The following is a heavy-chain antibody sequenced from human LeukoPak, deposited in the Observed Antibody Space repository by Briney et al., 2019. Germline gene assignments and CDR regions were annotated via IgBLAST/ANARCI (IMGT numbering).Heavy chain of an antibody. J-gene: IGHJ4*02. CDR2: IIPIFGTA. CDR3: APIFRYSSSSIRFDY. Sequence: GSSVKVSCKASGGTFSSYAISWVRQAPGQGLEWMGGIIPIFGTANYAQKFQGRVTMTEDTSTDTAYMELSSLRSEDTAVYYCAPIFRYSSSSIRFDYWGQGTLVTVSS. D-gene: IGHD6-13*01. CDR1: GGTFSSYA. V-gene: IGHV1-69*06.